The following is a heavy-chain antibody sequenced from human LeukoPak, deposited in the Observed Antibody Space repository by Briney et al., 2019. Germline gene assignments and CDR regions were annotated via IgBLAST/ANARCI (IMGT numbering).Heavy chain of an antibody. CDR2: INPNSGGT. CDR1: GYTLTGYY. CDR3: ARDQRPLGYCSSTSCPTFDP. D-gene: IGHD2-2*01. J-gene: IGHJ5*02. V-gene: IGHV1-2*04. Sequence: VASVKVSCKASGYTLTGYYMHWVRQAPGQGLEWMGWINPNSGGTNYAQKFQGWVTMTRDTSISTAYMELSRLRSDDTAVYYCARDQRPLGYCSSTSCPTFDPWGQGTLVTVSS.